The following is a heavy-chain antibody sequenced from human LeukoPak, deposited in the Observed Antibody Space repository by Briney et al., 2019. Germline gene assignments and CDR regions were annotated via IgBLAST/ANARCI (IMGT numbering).Heavy chain of an antibody. J-gene: IGHJ4*02. CDR2: ISAYNGNT. CDR1: GYIFTSYG. D-gene: IGHD3-10*01. V-gene: IGHV1-18*01. CDR3: ARDRRILWFGELFPNY. Sequence: ASAKVSCKASGYIFTSYGISWVRQAPGQGLEWMGWISAYNGNTNYAQKLQGRVTMTTDRSTSTAYMELRSLRSDDTAVYYCARDRRILWFGELFPNYWGQGTLVTVSS.